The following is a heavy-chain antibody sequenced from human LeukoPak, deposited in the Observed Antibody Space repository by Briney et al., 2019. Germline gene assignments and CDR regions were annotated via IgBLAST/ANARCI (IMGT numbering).Heavy chain of an antibody. Sequence: ASAKVSCKASGYTFTRNYMHWVPQAAGQGLEWNGIIHPRGGSTTYAQKFQGRLTMTRDTSTSTGYMELSSLRSEDTAVYYCAREDADYTFSFDFWGQGTLVTVSS. CDR1: GYTFTRNY. D-gene: IGHD4-17*01. V-gene: IGHV1-46*01. CDR3: AREDADYTFSFDF. J-gene: IGHJ4*02. CDR2: IHPRGGST.